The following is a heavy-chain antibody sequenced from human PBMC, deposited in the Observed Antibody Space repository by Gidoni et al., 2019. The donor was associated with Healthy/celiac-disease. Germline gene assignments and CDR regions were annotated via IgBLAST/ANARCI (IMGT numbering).Heavy chain of an antibody. D-gene: IGHD3-22*01. CDR1: GFTFSSYA. J-gene: IGHJ3*02. CDR3: AKEGGYYDSSGYAFDI. V-gene: IGHV3-23*01. Sequence: EVQLLESGGGLVQPGGSLRLSCAASGFTFSSYAMSWVRQAPGKGLEWVSAISGSGGSTYYADSVKGRFTISRDNSKNTLYLQMNSLRAEDTAVYYCAKEGGYYDSSGYAFDIWGQGTMVTVSS. CDR2: ISGSGGST.